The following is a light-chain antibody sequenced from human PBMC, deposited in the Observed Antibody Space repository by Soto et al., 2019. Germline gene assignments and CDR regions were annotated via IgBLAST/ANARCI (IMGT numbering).Light chain of an antibody. CDR2: EGS. J-gene: IGLJ1*01. CDR3: CSYAGGNTFV. CDR1: SSDVGTYNL. Sequence: HCALTQPASVSGSPGQSITISCTGTSSDVGTYNLVSWYQQRPGKAPKLMIYEGSKRPSGVSNRFSGSKSGNTASLTISGLQAEDEADYYCCSYAGGNTFVFGTGTKLTVL. V-gene: IGLV2-23*03.